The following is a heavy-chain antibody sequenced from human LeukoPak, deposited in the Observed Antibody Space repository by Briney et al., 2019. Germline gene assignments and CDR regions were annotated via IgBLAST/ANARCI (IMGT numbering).Heavy chain of an antibody. Sequence: SETLSLTCTVSGNSISSGYYWGWIRQPPGKGLEWIGSIYHSGGTYYNLSLKSRVTISVDTSKNQFSLQLNSVSAADTAVYYCARGMVRGVIVDYWGQGTLVTVSS. J-gene: IGHJ4*02. D-gene: IGHD3-10*01. CDR2: IYHSGGT. V-gene: IGHV4-38-2*02. CDR1: GNSISSGYY. CDR3: ARGMVRGVIVDY.